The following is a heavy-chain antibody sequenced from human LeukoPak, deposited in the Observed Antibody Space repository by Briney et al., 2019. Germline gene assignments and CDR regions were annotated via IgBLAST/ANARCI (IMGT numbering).Heavy chain of an antibody. CDR1: GGSISSRDYY. V-gene: IGHV4-30-4*01. CDR3: ARPYYYDSRIDP. D-gene: IGHD3-22*01. Sequence: SQTLSLTCTVSGGSISSRDYYWSWIRQPPGKGLEWIAYMYYSGSTYYNPSLKSRVTMSADTSKNQLSPKLSSVTAADTAVYYCARPYYYDSRIDPWGQGILVTVSS. J-gene: IGHJ5*02. CDR2: MYYSGST.